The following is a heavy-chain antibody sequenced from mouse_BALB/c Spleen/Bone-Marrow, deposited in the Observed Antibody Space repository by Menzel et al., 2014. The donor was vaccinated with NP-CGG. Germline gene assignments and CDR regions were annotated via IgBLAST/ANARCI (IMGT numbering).Heavy chain of an antibody. Sequence: VQRVRPGAEPVWPGSSAEISCKASVYAFSISWMNWVKQRPGQGLEWIGQIYPGDDDTDYNGKVKGKATLTADRSSSTAYMQLNSLTSEDAAVYFCARGGISIDYWGQGTTLTVPS. J-gene: IGHJ2*01. V-gene: IGHV1-80*01. CDR3: ARGGISIDY. CDR1: VYAFSISW. CDR2: IYPGDDDT.